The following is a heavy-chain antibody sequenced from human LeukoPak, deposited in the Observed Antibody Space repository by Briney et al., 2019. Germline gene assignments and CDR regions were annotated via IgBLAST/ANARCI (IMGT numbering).Heavy chain of an antibody. V-gene: IGHV5-51*01. CDR3: ARNSGTYRNYYYYGMDV. CDR2: IYPTDSNT. Sequence: GESLKISCKGFGYSFTDYWIGWVRQMPGKGLEWMGIIYPTDSNTRYSPSFEGQVTFSADKSISTAYLQWNSLKASDTAMYYCARNSGTYRNYYYYGMDVWGQGTTVTVSS. J-gene: IGHJ6*02. CDR1: GYSFTDYW. D-gene: IGHD1-26*01.